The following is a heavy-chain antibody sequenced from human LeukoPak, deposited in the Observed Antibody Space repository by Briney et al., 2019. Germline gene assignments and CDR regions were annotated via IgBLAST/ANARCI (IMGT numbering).Heavy chain of an antibody. Sequence: GGSLRLSCGASGFTFRSYGMHWVRQAPGKGLEWVAFIHSGGNNKYCADSVKGRFTVSRDNFKNTLYLQMNSLRAEDTAVYYCAKDNNGWTFDPWGQGTLVTVSS. D-gene: IGHD6-19*01. CDR2: IHSGGNNK. CDR3: AKDNNGWTFDP. CDR1: GFTFRSYG. V-gene: IGHV3-30*02. J-gene: IGHJ5*02.